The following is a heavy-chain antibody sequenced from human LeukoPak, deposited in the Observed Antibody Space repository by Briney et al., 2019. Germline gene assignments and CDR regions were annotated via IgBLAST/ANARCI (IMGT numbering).Heavy chain of an antibody. D-gene: IGHD2-15*01. Sequence: SETLSLTCTVSGGSISSSSYYWGWIRQPPGKGLEWIGSIYYSGSTYYNPSLKSRVTISVDTSKNKVSLRLSSVTAADTAVYYCARHVFRWLLNWFDPWGQGTLVTVSS. CDR2: IYYSGST. V-gene: IGHV4-39*01. CDR3: ARHVFRWLLNWFDP. J-gene: IGHJ5*02. CDR1: GGSISSSSYY.